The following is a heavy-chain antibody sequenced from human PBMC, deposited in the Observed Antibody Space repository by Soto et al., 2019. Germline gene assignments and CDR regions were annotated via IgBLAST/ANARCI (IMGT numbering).Heavy chain of an antibody. Sequence: SETLSLTCTVSGGSISSYYWSWIRQPPGKGLEWIGYIYYSGSTNYNPSLKSRVTISVDTSKNQFSLKLSSVTAADTAVYYCARGGHYYDSSGYYYVPFDYWGQGTLVTVPQ. CDR2: IYYSGST. J-gene: IGHJ4*02. CDR3: ARGGHYYDSSGYYYVPFDY. CDR1: GGSISSYY. V-gene: IGHV4-59*13. D-gene: IGHD3-22*01.